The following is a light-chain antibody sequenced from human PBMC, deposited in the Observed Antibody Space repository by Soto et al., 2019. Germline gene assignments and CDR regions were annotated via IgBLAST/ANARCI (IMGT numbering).Light chain of an antibody. CDR2: GAS. J-gene: IGKJ1*01. V-gene: IGKV3-20*01. CDR3: QQYGIAPQT. Sequence: EIVLTQSPGTLSLSPGERATLSCRASQRVSSNYLAWYLQRPGQAPRLLIYGASSRATGIPDRFSGSGSGTDFTLTISRLEPEDFAVYYCQQYGIAPQTFGQGTNVEIK. CDR1: QRVSSNY.